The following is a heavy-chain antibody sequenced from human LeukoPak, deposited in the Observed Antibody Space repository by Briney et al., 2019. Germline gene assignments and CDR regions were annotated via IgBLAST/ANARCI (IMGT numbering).Heavy chain of an antibody. Sequence: GGSLRLSCAASGFTFSSYSMNWVRQAPGKGLEWVSSISSSGTYIYYADSVKGRFTISRDNAKNSLYLQMNSLRAEDTAVYYCARGVEAAGTDYWGQGTLVTVSS. CDR2: ISSSGTYI. CDR3: ARGVEAAGTDY. CDR1: GFTFSSYS. D-gene: IGHD6-13*01. V-gene: IGHV3-21*01. J-gene: IGHJ4*02.